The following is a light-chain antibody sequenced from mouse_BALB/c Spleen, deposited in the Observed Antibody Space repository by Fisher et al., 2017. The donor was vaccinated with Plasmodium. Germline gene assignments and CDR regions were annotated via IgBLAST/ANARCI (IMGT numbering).Light chain of an antibody. Sequence: DIVITQSPATLSVTPGDSVSLSCRPSQSISNNLHWYQQKSHESPRLLINYASQSISGIPSRFSGSGSGTDFTLSINSVETEDFGMYFCQQSNSWPLTFGAGTKLELK. J-gene: IGKJ5*01. CDR1: QSISNN. CDR2: YAS. V-gene: IGKV5-43*01. CDR3: QQSNSWPLT.